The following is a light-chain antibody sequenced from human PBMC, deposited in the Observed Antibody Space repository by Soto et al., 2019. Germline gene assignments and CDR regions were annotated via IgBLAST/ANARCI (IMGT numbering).Light chain of an antibody. CDR1: QSLLHSNGYNY. V-gene: IGKV2-28*01. J-gene: IGKJ2*01. CDR3: MQAIQTLMYT. Sequence: DIVMTQSPLSLPVTPGEPASISCRSSQSLLHSNGYNYLDWYLQKPGQSPQLLIYLGSNRASGVPDRFSGSGSGTDFTLKISRVEAEDVGVYYCMQAIQTLMYTFGQGTKVDIK. CDR2: LGS.